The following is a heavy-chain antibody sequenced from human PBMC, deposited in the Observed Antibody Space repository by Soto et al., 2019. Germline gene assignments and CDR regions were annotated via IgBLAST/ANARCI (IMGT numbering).Heavy chain of an antibody. D-gene: IGHD3-22*01. V-gene: IGHV2-5*02. J-gene: IGHJ4*02. Sequence: QITLKDSGPTLVKPTQTLTLTCTFSGFLLSTSGVGVGWIRQPPGKALKWLALIYWDDDKRYSPSLKSRLTITKDTSKNPVVLTMTNMDSVDTAPYYCAHALLLPTHFDYWGQGTLVTVSS. CDR1: GFLLSTSGVG. CDR3: AHALLLPTHFDY. CDR2: IYWDDDK.